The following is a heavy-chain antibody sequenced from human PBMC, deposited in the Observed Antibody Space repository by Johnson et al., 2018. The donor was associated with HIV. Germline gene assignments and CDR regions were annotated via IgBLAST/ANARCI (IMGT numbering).Heavy chain of an antibody. CDR3: AKDLVVVTARGAFDI. D-gene: IGHD2-21*02. Sequence: QVQLVESGGGLVKPGGSLRLSCAASGFTFSSYGMHWVRQAPGKGLEWVAVISYDGSNKYFADSVKGRFTISRDNSKNTLYLQMNSLRAEDTAVYYCAKDLVVVTARGAFDIWGQGTMVTVSS. J-gene: IGHJ3*02. CDR1: GFTFSSYG. CDR2: ISYDGSNK. V-gene: IGHV3-30*18.